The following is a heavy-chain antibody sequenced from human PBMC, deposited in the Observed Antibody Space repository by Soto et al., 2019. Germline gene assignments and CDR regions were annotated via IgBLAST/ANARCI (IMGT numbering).Heavy chain of an antibody. CDR1: GFSFTRHA. V-gene: IGHV3-23*01. J-gene: IGHJ4*02. CDR2: ISDTGGST. D-gene: IGHD6-6*01. CDR3: AKGSASSRPYYFDF. Sequence: GGSLRLSCAASGFSFTRHAMTWVRQAPGRGPEWVSAISDTGGSTWHADSVKGRFTISRDNSKNTLFLQMNSLRAEDTALYFCAKGSASSRPYYFDFWGRGTLVTVSS.